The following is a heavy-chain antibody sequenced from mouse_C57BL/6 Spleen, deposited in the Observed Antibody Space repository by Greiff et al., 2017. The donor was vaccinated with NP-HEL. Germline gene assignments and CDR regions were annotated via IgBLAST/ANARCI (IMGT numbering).Heavy chain of an antibody. CDR1: GYTFTSYD. CDR2: IYPRAGSP. D-gene: IGHD2-5*01. CDR3: ARKNYSKGHYYAMDY. Sequence: VQLQQSGPELVKPGASVKLSCKASGYTFTSYDINWVKQRPGPGLEWIGWIYPRAGSPKYNEKFKGKATSTVDTSSSTAYMELHSLTSEDSAVYFCARKNYSKGHYYAMDYWGQGTSVTVSS. J-gene: IGHJ4*01. V-gene: IGHV1-85*01.